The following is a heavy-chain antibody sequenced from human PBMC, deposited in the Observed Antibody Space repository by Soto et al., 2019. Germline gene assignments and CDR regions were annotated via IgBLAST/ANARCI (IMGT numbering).Heavy chain of an antibody. CDR3: AREIVVVVASISYYYYYMDV. CDR1: GGSISSGGYY. CDR2: IYYSGST. J-gene: IGHJ6*03. V-gene: IGHV4-31*03. D-gene: IGHD2-15*01. Sequence: SETLSLTCTVSGGSISSGGYYWSWIRQHPGKGLEWIGYIYYSGSTYYNPSLKSRVTISVDTSKNQFSLKLSSVTAADTAVYYCAREIVVVVASISYYYYYMDVWGKGTTVTVSS.